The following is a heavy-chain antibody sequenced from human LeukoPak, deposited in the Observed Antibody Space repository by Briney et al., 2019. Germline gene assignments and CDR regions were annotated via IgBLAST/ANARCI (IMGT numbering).Heavy chain of an antibody. CDR3: ARDSVPETYDSSGYYHAFDI. J-gene: IGHJ3*02. V-gene: IGHV4-4*07. CDR2: IYTSGST. Sequence: SETLSLTCTVSGGSISSYYWSWIRQPAGKGLEWIGRIYTSGSTNYNPSPKSRVTMSVDTSKNQFSLKLSSVTAADTAVYYCARDSVPETYDSSGYYHAFDIWGQGTMVTVSS. CDR1: GGSISSYY. D-gene: IGHD3-22*01.